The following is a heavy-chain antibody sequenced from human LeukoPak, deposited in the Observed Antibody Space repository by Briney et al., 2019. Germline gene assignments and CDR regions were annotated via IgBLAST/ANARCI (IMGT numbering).Heavy chain of an antibody. V-gene: IGHV3-23*01. CDR2: ISGSGGST. J-gene: IGHJ4*02. Sequence: GGSLRLSCAASGFTFSSYAMSWVRQAPGKGLEWVSAISGSGGSTYYADSVKGRFTISRDNSKNTLYLQMNSLRAEDTAVYYCARVLRLLWFGGRYYFDYWGQGTLVTVSS. CDR1: GFTFSSYA. D-gene: IGHD3-10*01. CDR3: ARVLRLLWFGGRYYFDY.